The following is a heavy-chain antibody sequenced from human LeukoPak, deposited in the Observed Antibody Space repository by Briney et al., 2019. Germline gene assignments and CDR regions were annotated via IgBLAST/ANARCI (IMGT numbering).Heavy chain of an antibody. Sequence: GGSLRLSCAASGFTFSSYSMNWVRQAPGKGLEWVSYISSGSSSIYYADSVKGRFTISRDNADNSLYLQMNSLRDEDTAVYYCARASGGYGGDAFDIWGQGTMVTVSS. D-gene: IGHD4-23*01. V-gene: IGHV3-48*02. J-gene: IGHJ3*02. CDR2: ISSGSSSI. CDR3: ARASGGYGGDAFDI. CDR1: GFTFSSYS.